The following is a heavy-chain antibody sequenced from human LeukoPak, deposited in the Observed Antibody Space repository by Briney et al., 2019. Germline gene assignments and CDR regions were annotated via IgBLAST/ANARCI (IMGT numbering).Heavy chain of an antibody. CDR3: AKDISRITMIVVAPGRGIDY. CDR2: ITNDGNNK. D-gene: IGHD3-22*01. V-gene: IGHV3-30-3*01. Sequence: GGSLRLSCVASGFTFRNYAMHWVRQGPGKGVEGVAIITNDGNNKWDADSVKGRFSISRDNSKNTLFLQMNSLRVEDTAVYYCAKDISRITMIVVAPGRGIDYWGQGTLVTVSS. J-gene: IGHJ4*02. CDR1: GFTFRNYA.